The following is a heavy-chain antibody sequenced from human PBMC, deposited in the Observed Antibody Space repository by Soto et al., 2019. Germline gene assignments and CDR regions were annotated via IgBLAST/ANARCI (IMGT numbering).Heavy chain of an antibody. V-gene: IGHV1-69*13. CDR3: ARAMVVVVVAATAAFDI. CDR1: GGTFSSYA. CDR2: IIPIFGTA. D-gene: IGHD2-15*01. J-gene: IGHJ3*02. Sequence: GASVKVSCKASGGTFSSYAISWVRQAPGRGLEWMGGIIPIFGTANYAQKFQGRVTITADESTSTAYMELSSLRSEDTAVYYCARAMVVVVVAATAAFDIWGQGTMVTVSS.